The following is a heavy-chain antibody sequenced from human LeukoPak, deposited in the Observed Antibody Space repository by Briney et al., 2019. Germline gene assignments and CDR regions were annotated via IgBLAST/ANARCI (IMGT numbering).Heavy chain of an antibody. CDR2: ISSSGSTI. D-gene: IGHD6-6*01. Sequence: PGGSLRLSCAASGFTFSSYEMNWVRQAPGKGLEWVSYISSSGSTIYYADSVKGRFTISRDNSKNTLYLQMNSLRAEDTALYYCAKGTYSSSPRDYWGQGTLVTVSS. CDR3: AKGTYSSSPRDY. CDR1: GFTFSSYE. V-gene: IGHV3-48*03. J-gene: IGHJ4*02.